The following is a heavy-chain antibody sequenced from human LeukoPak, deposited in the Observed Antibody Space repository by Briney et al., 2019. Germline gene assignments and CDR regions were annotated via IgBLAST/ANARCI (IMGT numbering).Heavy chain of an antibody. J-gene: IGHJ5*02. CDR1: GGSISSYY. Sequence: SETLSLTCTVSGGSISSYYWSWLRQPAGKGLEWIGRIYTSGSTNYNPSLKGRVTLSVDTSKNQFSLKLSSVTAADTAVYYCAAEYYYDSSGYYKAWGQGTLVTVSS. D-gene: IGHD3-22*01. CDR2: IYTSGST. CDR3: AAEYYYDSSGYYKA. V-gene: IGHV4-4*07.